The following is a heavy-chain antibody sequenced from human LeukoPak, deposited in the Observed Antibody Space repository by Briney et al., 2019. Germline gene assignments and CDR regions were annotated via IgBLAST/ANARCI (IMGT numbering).Heavy chain of an antibody. D-gene: IGHD5-18*01. CDR3: ARRARRGYSYGYFDC. CDR2: INHSGST. J-gene: IGHJ4*02. Sequence: PSETLSLTCAVYGGSFSGYYWSWIRQPPGKGLEWIGEINHSGSTNYNPSLKSRVTISVDTSKNQFSLKLSSVTAADTAVYYCARRARRGYSYGYFDCWGQGTLVTVSS. CDR1: GGSFSGYY. V-gene: IGHV4-34*01.